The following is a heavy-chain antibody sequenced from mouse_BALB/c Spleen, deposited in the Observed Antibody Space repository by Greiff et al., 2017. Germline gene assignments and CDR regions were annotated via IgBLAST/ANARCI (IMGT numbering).Heavy chain of an antibody. J-gene: IGHJ4*01. CDR1: GYSITSGYY. Sequence: EVQLVESGPGLVKPSQSLSLTCSVTGYSITSGYYWNWIRQFPGNKLEWMGYISYDGSNNYNPSLKNRISITRDTSKNQFFLKLNSVTTEDTATYYCARGPIYDGYYVDAMDYWGQGTSVTVSS. D-gene: IGHD2-3*01. CDR3: ARGPIYDGYYVDAMDY. V-gene: IGHV3-6*02. CDR2: ISYDGSN.